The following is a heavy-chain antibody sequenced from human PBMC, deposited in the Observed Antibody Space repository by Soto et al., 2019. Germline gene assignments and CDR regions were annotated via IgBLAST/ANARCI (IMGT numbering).Heavy chain of an antibody. CDR3: ARVRVLRYCSGGSCYRRWFDP. CDR1: GYTFTSYD. CDR2: MNPNSGNT. D-gene: IGHD2-15*01. V-gene: IGHV1-8*01. J-gene: IGHJ5*02. Sequence: ASVTVSCQASGYTFTSYDINWVRQATGQGLEWMGWMNPNSGNTGYAQKFQGRVTMTRNTSISTAYMELSSLRSEDTAVYYCARVRVLRYCSGGSCYRRWFDPWGQGTRVTVSS.